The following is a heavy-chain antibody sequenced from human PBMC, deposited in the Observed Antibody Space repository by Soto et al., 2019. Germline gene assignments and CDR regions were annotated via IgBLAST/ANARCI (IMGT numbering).Heavy chain of an antibody. CDR2: MNPNSGNT. Sequence: VASVKVSCKASGYTFTSYDINWVRQATGQGLEWMGWMNPNSGNTGYAQKFQGRVTMTRNTSISTAYMELSSLRSEDTAVYYCARGLEIQLWLRYYYGMDVWGQGTTVT. D-gene: IGHD5-18*01. V-gene: IGHV1-8*01. CDR3: ARGLEIQLWLRYYYGMDV. J-gene: IGHJ6*02. CDR1: GYTFTSYD.